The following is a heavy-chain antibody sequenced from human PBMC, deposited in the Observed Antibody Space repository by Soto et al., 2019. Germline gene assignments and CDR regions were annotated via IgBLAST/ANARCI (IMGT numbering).Heavy chain of an antibody. V-gene: IGHV1-18*01. J-gene: IGHJ3*02. Sequence: QVQLVQSGTEVKKPGASVKVSCRASGYRFTTYGISWVRQGPGQGLEWMGWISGYNGYTNYAQNFQGRVTMTTDTSTTTAYMELTSLRSDDTAVYYCARWTRDGNYSGAFDIWGQGTMVTVSS. D-gene: IGHD3-10*01. CDR3: ARWTRDGNYSGAFDI. CDR2: ISGYNGYT. CDR1: GYRFTTYG.